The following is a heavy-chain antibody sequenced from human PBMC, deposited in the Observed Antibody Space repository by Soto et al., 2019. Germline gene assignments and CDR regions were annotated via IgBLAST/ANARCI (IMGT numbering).Heavy chain of an antibody. D-gene: IGHD6-19*01. CDR1: GFTFSSYA. J-gene: IGHJ4*02. CDR2: ISYDGSNK. V-gene: IGHV3-30-3*01. CDR3: AGSGWDDY. Sequence: QPGGTLRFSCAASGFTFSSYAMHWVRQAPGKGLEWVAVISYDGSNKYYADSVKCRFTISRDNSKNTLYLQMNSLRAEDTAVYYCAGSGWDDYWGQGTLVTVS.